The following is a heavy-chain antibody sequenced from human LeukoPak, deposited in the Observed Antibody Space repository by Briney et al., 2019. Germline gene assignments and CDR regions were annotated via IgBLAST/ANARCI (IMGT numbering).Heavy chain of an antibody. V-gene: IGHV1-2*02. J-gene: IGHJ3*02. CDR3: AATDCSSSKYSSGQGAFDI. D-gene: IGHD3-22*01. CDR1: GYTFTGYY. Sequence: ASVKVSCKASGYTFTGYYMHWVRQAPGQGLEWMGWINPNSGGTNYAQKFQGRVTMTRDTSISTAYMELSRLRSDDTALYYCAATDCSSSKYSSGQGAFDIWGQGTMVTVSS. CDR2: INPNSGGT.